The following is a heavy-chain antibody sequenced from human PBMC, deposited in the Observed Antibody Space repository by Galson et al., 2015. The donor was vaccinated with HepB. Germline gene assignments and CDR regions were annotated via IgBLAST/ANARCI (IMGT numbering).Heavy chain of an antibody. J-gene: IGHJ5*02. D-gene: IGHD3-22*01. CDR1: GGTFSSYA. CDR2: IIPIFGTA. Sequence: SVKVSCKASGGTFSSYAISWVRQAPGQGLEWMGGIIPIFGTANYAQKFQGRVTITADESTSTAYMELSSLRSEDTAVYYCARELRPDYYDSSGYPPATFDPRGQGTLVTVSS. CDR3: ARELRPDYYDSSGYPPATFDP. V-gene: IGHV1-69*13.